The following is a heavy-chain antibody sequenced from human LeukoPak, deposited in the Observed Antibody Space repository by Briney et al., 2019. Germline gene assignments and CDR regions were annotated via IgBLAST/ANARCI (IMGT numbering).Heavy chain of an antibody. CDR2: ISGSGDSK. J-gene: IGHJ4*02. CDR1: GFTFSSYA. Sequence: PGGSLRLSCAASGFTFSSYAMSWVRQAPGKGLEWVSAISGSGDSKYYGDSVKGRFTISRDNSKNTLYLQMNSLRAEDTAVYYCAKTRPLDSSSWSHGDYWGQGTLVTVSS. V-gene: IGHV3-23*01. D-gene: IGHD6-13*01. CDR3: AKTRPLDSSSWSHGDY.